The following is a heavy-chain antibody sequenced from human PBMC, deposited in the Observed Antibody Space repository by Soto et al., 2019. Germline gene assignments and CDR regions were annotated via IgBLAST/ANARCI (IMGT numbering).Heavy chain of an antibody. CDR2: IDPSDSYT. CDR3: WRLAIVGGQAASEGYNWFDT. CDR1: GYSFTSYW. D-gene: IGHD2-2*01. V-gene: IGHV5-10-1*01. Sequence: GESLKISCKGSGYSFTSYWISWVRQMPGKGLEWMGRIDPSDSYTNYSPSFQGHVTISADKSISTAYLQWSSLKASDTAMYYCWRLAIVGGQAASEGYNWFDTWDHGFLVTVSS. J-gene: IGHJ5*01.